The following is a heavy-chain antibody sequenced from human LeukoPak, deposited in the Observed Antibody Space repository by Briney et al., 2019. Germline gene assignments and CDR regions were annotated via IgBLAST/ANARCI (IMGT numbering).Heavy chain of an antibody. D-gene: IGHD3-22*01. Sequence: PGGSLRLSCAASGFTFSNYALHWVRQAPGKGLEWVAVISFDGNNKYYADSVKGRFTISRDNSKNTLYLQMNSLRAEDTALYYCARAGGFYESIGYYLFDYWGQGSLVTVSS. V-gene: IGHV3-30-3*01. CDR1: GFTFSNYA. CDR2: ISFDGNNK. J-gene: IGHJ4*02. CDR3: ARAGGFYESIGYYLFDY.